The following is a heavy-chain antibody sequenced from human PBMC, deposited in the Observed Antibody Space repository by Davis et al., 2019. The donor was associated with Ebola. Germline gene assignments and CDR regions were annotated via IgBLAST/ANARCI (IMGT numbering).Heavy chain of an antibody. J-gene: IGHJ4*02. CDR1: GFTFSVYA. CDR3: ARDLSVYSYGIIDY. CDR2: INSDGSST. D-gene: IGHD5-18*01. V-gene: IGHV3-74*01. Sequence: HTGGSLRLSCAASGFTFSVYAMTWVRQAPGKGLVWVSRINSDGSSTSYADSVKGRFTISRDNAKNTLYLQMNSLRAEDTAVYYCARDLSVYSYGIIDYWGQGTLVTVSS.